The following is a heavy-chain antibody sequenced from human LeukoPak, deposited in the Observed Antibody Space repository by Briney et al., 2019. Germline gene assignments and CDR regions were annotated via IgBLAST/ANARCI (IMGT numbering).Heavy chain of an antibody. CDR3: ARVRSSDWFDP. CDR1: GYTFTSYA. D-gene: IGHD6-19*01. J-gene: IGHJ5*02. CDR2: INPSGGST. Sequence: ASVKVSCKASGYTFTSYAMNWVRQAPGQGLECMGIINPSGGSTSYAQKFQGRVTMTRDMSTSTVYMELSSLRSEDTAVYYCARVRSSDWFDPWGQGTLVTVSS. V-gene: IGHV1-46*01.